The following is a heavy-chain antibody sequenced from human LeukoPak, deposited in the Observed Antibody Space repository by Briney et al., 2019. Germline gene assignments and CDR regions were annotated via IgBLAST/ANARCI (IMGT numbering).Heavy chain of an antibody. Sequence: ASVKLSCKASGYTFTSYDINWVRQASGQGLEWMGWMNPNSGNTGYAQKFQGRVTITRNTSISTAYMELSSLRSEDTAVYYCARGHPYALGSSDAFDIWGQGTMVTVSS. CDR1: GYTFTSYD. CDR3: ARGHPYALGSSDAFDI. CDR2: MNPNSGNT. V-gene: IGHV1-8*03. J-gene: IGHJ3*02. D-gene: IGHD2-15*01.